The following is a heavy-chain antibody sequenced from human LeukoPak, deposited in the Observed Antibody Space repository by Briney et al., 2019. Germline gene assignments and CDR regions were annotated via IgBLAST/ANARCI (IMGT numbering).Heavy chain of an antibody. Sequence: SETLSLTCTVSGGSISNYYWNWIRRPPGKGLEWIGYIYYNGNTNYSPSLKSRVTMSVDTSKNLFSLKVSSVTAADTAVYYCARGRSNYYGMDVWGQGTTVTVSS. V-gene: IGHV4-59*01. CDR3: ARGRSNYYGMDV. J-gene: IGHJ6*02. D-gene: IGHD1-26*01. CDR1: GGSISNYY. CDR2: IYYNGNT.